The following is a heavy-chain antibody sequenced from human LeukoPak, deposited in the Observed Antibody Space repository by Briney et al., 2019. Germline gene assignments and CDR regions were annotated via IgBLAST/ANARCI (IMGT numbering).Heavy chain of an antibody. CDR1: GGTFSSYA. CDR3: AGPAAGRPYYYYYYMDV. V-gene: IGHV1-69*05. Sequence: SVKVSCKASGGTFSSYAISWVRQAPGQGLEWMGRIIPIFGTANYAQKFQGRVTITTDESTSTAYMELSSLRSEDTAVYYCAGPAAGRPYYYYYYMDVWGKGTTVTVS. CDR2: IIPIFGTA. D-gene: IGHD6-13*01. J-gene: IGHJ6*03.